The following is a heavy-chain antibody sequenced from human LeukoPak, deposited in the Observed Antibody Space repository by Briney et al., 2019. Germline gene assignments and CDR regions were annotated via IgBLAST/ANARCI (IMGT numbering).Heavy chain of an antibody. CDR3: ARDPPSSAAYYSSGYYDL. D-gene: IGHD3-22*01. CDR1: GGSISSSNYY. Sequence: SETLSLTCTVSGGSISSSNYYWGWIRQSPGKGLEWIGSIRYSGNTYYNPSLKSRVTISVDTSKNQFSLKLTPVTAADTAVYYCARDPPSSAAYYSSGYYDLWGQGTLVTVSS. J-gene: IGHJ4*02. CDR2: IRYSGNT. V-gene: IGHV4-39*02.